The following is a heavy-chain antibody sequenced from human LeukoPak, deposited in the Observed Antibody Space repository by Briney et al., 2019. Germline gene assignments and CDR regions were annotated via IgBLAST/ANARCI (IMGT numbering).Heavy chain of an antibody. D-gene: IGHD6-19*01. J-gene: IGHJ4*02. CDR2: INPSGGST. CDR3: ARVPSIAVAGTIGNIDY. V-gene: IGHV1-46*01. CDR1: GYTFTSYY. Sequence: ASVKVPCKASGYTFTSYYMHWVRQAPGQGLEWMGLINPSGGSTSYAQKFQGRVTMTRDTSTSTVYMELSSLRSEDTAVYYCARVPSIAVAGTIGNIDYWGQGTLVTVSS.